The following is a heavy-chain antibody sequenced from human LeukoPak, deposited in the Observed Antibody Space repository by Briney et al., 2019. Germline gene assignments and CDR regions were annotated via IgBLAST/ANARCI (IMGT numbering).Heavy chain of an antibody. V-gene: IGHV4-4*09. CDR3: ARFHSGPSGWYVLWYFDL. CDR2: IYNSENT. Sequence: SETLSLTCTVSGASMSGFFWTWIRQPPGKGLEWIGYIYNSENTKYNSSLESRVTISVDTSKNQFFLKLSSVTAADTAVYYCARFHSGPSGWYVLWYFDLWGRGTLVTVSS. CDR1: GASMSGFF. J-gene: IGHJ2*01. D-gene: IGHD6-19*01.